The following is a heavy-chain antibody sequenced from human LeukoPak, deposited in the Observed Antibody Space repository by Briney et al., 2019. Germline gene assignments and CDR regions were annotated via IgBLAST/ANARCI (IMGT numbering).Heavy chain of an antibody. D-gene: IGHD3-3*01. V-gene: IGHV4-34*01. CDR2: INHIRGT. CDR3: ARIQLRFLEWYLDY. J-gene: IGHJ4*02. CDR1: GGSFSGYY. Sequence: SETLSLTCAVYGGSFSGYYWSWIRQPPGKGLEWIGEINHIRGTNYNPSLKSRVTISVDTSKNHFSLNLTSVTAADTAVYYCARIQLRFLEWYLDYWGQGTLVTVSS.